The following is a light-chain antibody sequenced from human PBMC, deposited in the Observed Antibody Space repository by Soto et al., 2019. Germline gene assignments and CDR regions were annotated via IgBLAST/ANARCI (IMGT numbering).Light chain of an antibody. CDR2: AAS. Sequence: DIQMTQSPTSLSASVGDRVTITCRASQGIRNFVAWYQQKPGKAPKLLIYAASTLQSGVPSWCSGSGSGTDFTLTINSLQPEDVATYSCQKYSSVPVFGPGTKVEIK. CDR3: QKYSSVPV. CDR1: QGIRNF. J-gene: IGKJ3*01. V-gene: IGKV1-27*01.